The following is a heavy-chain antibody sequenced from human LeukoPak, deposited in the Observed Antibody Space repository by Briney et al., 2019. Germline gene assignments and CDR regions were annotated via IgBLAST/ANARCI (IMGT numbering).Heavy chain of an antibody. CDR3: ARGAASTANYYYMDV. V-gene: IGHV3-7*01. Sequence: PGGSLRLSCAASGFTFSSYWMSWVRQAPGKGLEWVANIKQDGSEKYYVDSVKGRFTISRDNAKNSLYLQMNSLRAEDTAVYYCARGAASTANYYYMDVWSKGTTVTVSS. CDR2: IKQDGSEK. CDR1: GFTFSSYW. J-gene: IGHJ6*03. D-gene: IGHD2-15*01.